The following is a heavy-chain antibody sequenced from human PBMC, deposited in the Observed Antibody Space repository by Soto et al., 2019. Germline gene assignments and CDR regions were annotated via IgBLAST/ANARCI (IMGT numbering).Heavy chain of an antibody. CDR2: IYKDGRT. V-gene: IGHV3-53*02. D-gene: IGHD2-15*01. CDR3: ARDGGSLTPYHDYNYHGMDV. J-gene: IGHJ6*01. CDR1: GLIVSSSS. Sequence: EVQLVETGGGLIQPGGSLRLSCAASGLIVSSSSMSWVRQAPGKGLEWVSFIYKDGRTHYAASVKGRFTISGDSSKNTLYLQMNSLRVEDTAVYYCARDGGSLTPYHDYNYHGMDVWGQGTTVTVSS.